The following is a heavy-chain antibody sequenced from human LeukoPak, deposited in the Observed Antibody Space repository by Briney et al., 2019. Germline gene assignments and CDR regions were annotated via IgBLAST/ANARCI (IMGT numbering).Heavy chain of an antibody. CDR3: ARGPIIDIVVIPAAADYYHMDV. J-gene: IGHJ6*03. Sequence: ASVKVSCKASGYTLTSYGISWVRQAPGQGLEWMGWISAYNGNTRYALKLQGRVTMTTDSSTSTAYMELRSLRSDDTAVYYCARGPIIDIVVIPAAADYYHMDVWGKGTTVTVSS. CDR1: GYTLTSYG. V-gene: IGHV1-18*01. D-gene: IGHD2-2*01. CDR2: ISAYNGNT.